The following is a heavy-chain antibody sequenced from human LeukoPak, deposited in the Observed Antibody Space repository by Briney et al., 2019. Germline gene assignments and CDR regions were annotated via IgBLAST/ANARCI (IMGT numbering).Heavy chain of an antibody. Sequence: PSETLSLTCTVSGGSISSYYWSWIRQPPGKGLEWIGYIYYSGSTNYNPSLKSRVTISVDTSKNQFSLKLSSVTAADTAVYYCAMMYSSSWYLTRSQNWFDPWGQGTLVTVSS. V-gene: IGHV4-59*01. J-gene: IGHJ5*02. D-gene: IGHD6-13*01. CDR3: AMMYSSSWYLTRSQNWFDP. CDR2: IYYSGST. CDR1: GGSISSYY.